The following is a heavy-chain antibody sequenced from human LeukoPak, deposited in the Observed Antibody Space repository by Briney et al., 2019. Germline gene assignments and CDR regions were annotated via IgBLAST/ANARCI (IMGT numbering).Heavy chain of an antibody. V-gene: IGHV3-66*04. D-gene: IGHD1-26*01. J-gene: IGHJ3*02. CDR2: IYSGGST. Sequence: PGGSLRLSCAASGFTVSSNYMSWVRQAPGKGLEWVSVIYSGGSTHYADSVKGRFTISRDNSKNTLYLQMNSLRAEDTAVYYCARQERDKWELVLNAFDIWGQGTMVTVSS. CDR3: ARQERDKWELVLNAFDI. CDR1: GFTVSSNY.